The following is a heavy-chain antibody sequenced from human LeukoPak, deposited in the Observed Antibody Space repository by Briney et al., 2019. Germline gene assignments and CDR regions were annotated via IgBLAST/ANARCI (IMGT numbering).Heavy chain of an antibody. CDR2: IYPTGST. CDR1: GYSISSGYY. D-gene: IGHD6-13*01. CDR3: ARLRAAAGTPV. J-gene: IGHJ4*02. Sequence: SETLSLTCTVSGYSISSGYYWGWIRQPPGKGLEWIGNIYPTGSTYYNPSLKSRVTISVDTSKNQFSLKLSSVTAADTAVYYCARLRAAAGTPVWGQGTLVTVSS. V-gene: IGHV4-38-2*02.